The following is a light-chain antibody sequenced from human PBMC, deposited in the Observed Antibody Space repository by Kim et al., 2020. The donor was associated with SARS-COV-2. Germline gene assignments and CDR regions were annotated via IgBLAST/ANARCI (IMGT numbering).Light chain of an antibody. Sequence: QRVNISCTGSSSNIGAGYDVHWYQQLPGTAPKLLIYGNTKRPSGIPDRFSGSNSGTSASLAITGLQGEDEADYYCQSYDRSLSGYVFGTGTKVTVL. V-gene: IGLV1-40*01. J-gene: IGLJ1*01. CDR1: SSNIGAGYD. CDR3: QSYDRSLSGYV. CDR2: GNT.